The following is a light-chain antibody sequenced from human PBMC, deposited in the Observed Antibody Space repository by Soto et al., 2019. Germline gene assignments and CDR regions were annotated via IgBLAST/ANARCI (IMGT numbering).Light chain of an antibody. Sequence: EVVLTQSPGTLSLSPGERVTLSCRASQSVTSNFLTWSQHKPGQAPRVLIYGASRRATGIPDRFSGSGSETDFTLTISRLEPEDFAVYYCHQYAYSSGYTFGQGTKLELK. J-gene: IGKJ2*01. CDR2: GAS. V-gene: IGKV3-20*01. CDR3: HQYAYSSGYT. CDR1: QSVTSNF.